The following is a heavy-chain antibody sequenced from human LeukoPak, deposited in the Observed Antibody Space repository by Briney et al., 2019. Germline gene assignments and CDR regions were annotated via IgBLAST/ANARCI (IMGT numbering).Heavy chain of an antibody. J-gene: IGHJ4*02. Sequence: SETLSLTCAVSGGSISSSNWWSWVRQPPGKGLEWIGEIYHSGSTNYDPSLKSRVTISVDKSKNQFSLKLSSVTAADTAVYYCARDIGTISYYYGSGSYFDYWGQGTLVTVSS. V-gene: IGHV4-4*02. CDR3: ARDIGTISYYYGSGSYFDY. D-gene: IGHD3-10*01. CDR1: GGSISSSNW. CDR2: IYHSGST.